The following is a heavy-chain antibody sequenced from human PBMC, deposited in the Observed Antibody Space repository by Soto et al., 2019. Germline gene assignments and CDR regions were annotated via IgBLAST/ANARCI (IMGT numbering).Heavy chain of an antibody. D-gene: IGHD7-27*01. CDR3: ARVGKGGGYYGMDV. CDR1: GGTFSSYT. CDR2: IIPILGIA. V-gene: IGHV1-69*02. Sequence: QVQLVQSGAEVKKPGSSVKVSCKASGGTFSSYTISWVRQAPGQGLEWMGRIIPILGIANYAHKFQGRVTITADKSTASAYVGLSSLKSGDTAAYYCARVGKGGGYYGMDVWGQGTTVTVSS. J-gene: IGHJ6*02.